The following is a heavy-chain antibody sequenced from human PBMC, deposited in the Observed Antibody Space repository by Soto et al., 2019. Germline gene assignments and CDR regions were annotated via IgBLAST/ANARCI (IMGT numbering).Heavy chain of an antibody. CDR1: GFTFSSYW. CDR3: ARGDSSSWYAFDI. CDR2: IKQDGSEK. Sequence: GGSLRLSCVASGFTFSSYWMSWVRQAPGKGLEWVANIKQDGSEKYYVDSVKGRFTISRDNAKNSLYLQMNSLRAEDTAVYYCARGDSSSWYAFDIWGQGTMVTVSS. J-gene: IGHJ3*02. D-gene: IGHD6-13*01. V-gene: IGHV3-7*03.